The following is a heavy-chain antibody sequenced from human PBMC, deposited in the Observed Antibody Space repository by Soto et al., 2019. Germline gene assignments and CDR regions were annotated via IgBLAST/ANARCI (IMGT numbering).Heavy chain of an antibody. V-gene: IGHV3-23*01. Sequence: EVQLLESGGDLVQPGWSLRLSCATSGFTFSSYAMSWVRQAPGKWLEWVSTISGCGGTTYYADSVKGRFTISRDNSKNTLYLQMNNLGAEDTAAYYCAKAVSARCSGGGTCWSFDNWGQGTLVTVSS. CDR1: GFTFSSYA. CDR3: AKAVSARCSGGGTCWSFDN. CDR2: ISGCGGTT. D-gene: IGHD2-15*01. J-gene: IGHJ1*01.